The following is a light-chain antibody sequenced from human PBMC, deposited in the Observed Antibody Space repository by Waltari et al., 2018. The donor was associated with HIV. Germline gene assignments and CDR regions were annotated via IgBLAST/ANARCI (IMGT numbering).Light chain of an antibody. CDR2: SNN. Sequence: SVRTEPPSASGTPGQRVTISWSGSSSNIGSNTGKWYQQLPGTAPKLLIYSNNQRPSGVPDRFSGSKSGTSASLAISGLQSEDEADYYCAAWDDSLNGVVFGGGTKLTVL. CDR3: AAWDDSLNGVV. V-gene: IGLV1-44*01. J-gene: IGLJ2*01. CDR1: SSNIGSNT.